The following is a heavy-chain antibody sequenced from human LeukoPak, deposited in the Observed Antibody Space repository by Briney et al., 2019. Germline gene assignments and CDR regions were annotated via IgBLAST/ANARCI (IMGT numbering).Heavy chain of an antibody. V-gene: IGHV4-34*01. Sequence: KASETLSLTCAVYGGSFSGYYWSWIRQPPGKGLEWIGEINHSGSTNYNPSLKSRVTISVDTSKNQFSLKLSSVTAADTAVYYCARDQNWFDPWGQGTLVTVSS. CDR2: INHSGST. CDR1: GGSFSGYY. J-gene: IGHJ5*02. CDR3: ARDQNWFDP.